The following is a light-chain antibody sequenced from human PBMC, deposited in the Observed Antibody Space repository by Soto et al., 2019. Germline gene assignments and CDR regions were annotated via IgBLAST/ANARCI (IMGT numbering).Light chain of an antibody. Sequence: QAVVTQPPSVSGAPGQRVTISCTGSSSNIGAGYDVHWYQQLPGTAPKLLIYGNSNRPSGVPDRFSGSKSGTSASLAITGLQAEDEADYYCPSYDSSLSGPRVFGGGTKVTVL. CDR2: GNS. V-gene: IGLV1-40*01. J-gene: IGLJ3*02. CDR1: SSNIGAGYD. CDR3: PSYDSSLSGPRV.